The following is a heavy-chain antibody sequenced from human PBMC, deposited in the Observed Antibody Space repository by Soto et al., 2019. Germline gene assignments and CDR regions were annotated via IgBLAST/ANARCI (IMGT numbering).Heavy chain of an antibody. CDR2: MDPNTGNT. CDR1: AYTFTNYD. Sequence: QVQLVQSGAEVKKPGASVKVSCKASAYTFTNYDINWVRQAPGQGLEWMGWMDPNTGNTGYARKFQGRLTLTRDTSISTAYLELSSLTSEDTADYDCAMNPANTGYFEFWGQGTLVIVSS. V-gene: IGHV1-8*01. CDR3: AMNPANTGYFEF. J-gene: IGHJ4*02. D-gene: IGHD1-1*01.